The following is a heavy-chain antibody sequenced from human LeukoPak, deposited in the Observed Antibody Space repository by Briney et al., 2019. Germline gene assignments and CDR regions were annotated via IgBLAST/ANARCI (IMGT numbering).Heavy chain of an antibody. J-gene: IGHJ5*02. D-gene: IGHD2-8*01. CDR1: GYTFTSYG. CDR2: ISAYNGNT. Sequence: ASVKVSRKASGYTFTSYGISWVRQAPGQGLEWMGWISAYNGNTNYAQKLQGRVTMTTDTSTSTAYMELRSLRSDDTAVYYCARVRGYCTNGVCLNSNWFDPWGQGTLVTVSS. CDR3: ARVRGYCTNGVCLNSNWFDP. V-gene: IGHV1-18*01.